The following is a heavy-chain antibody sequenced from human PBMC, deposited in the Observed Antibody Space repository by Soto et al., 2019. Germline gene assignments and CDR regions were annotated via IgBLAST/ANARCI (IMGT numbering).Heavy chain of an antibody. CDR3: ARVRPDNWNYVSATPY. D-gene: IGHD1-7*01. Sequence: EVQLVESGGGLVKPGGSLRLSCAASGFTFSSYSMNWVRQAPGKGLEWVSSISSSSSYIYYAYSVKGRFTISRDNAKNSLYLQMNSLRAEDTAVYYCARVRPDNWNYVSATPYWGQGTLVTVSS. CDR1: GFTFSSYS. CDR2: ISSSSSYI. J-gene: IGHJ4*02. V-gene: IGHV3-21*01.